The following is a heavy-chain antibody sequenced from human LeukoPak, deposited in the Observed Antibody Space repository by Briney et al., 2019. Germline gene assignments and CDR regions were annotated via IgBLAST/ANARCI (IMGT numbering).Heavy chain of an antibody. D-gene: IGHD2-21*02. CDR2: IKSKTDGGTT. J-gene: IGHJ3*02. CDR1: GFTFSNAW. CDR3: TTAYCGGDCYWPLSAFNI. V-gene: IGHV3-15*07. Sequence: GSLRLSCAASGFTFSNAWMNWVRQAPGKGLEWVGRIKSKTDGGTTDYAAPVKGRFTISTDDSKTTLDLQLNSLKTEDTAVYYCTTAYCGGDCYWPLSAFNIWGQGTMVTVSS.